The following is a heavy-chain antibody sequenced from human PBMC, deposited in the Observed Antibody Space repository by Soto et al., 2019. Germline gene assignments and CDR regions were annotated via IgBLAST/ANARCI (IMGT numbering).Heavy chain of an antibody. D-gene: IGHD1-26*01. CDR3: AREGDSFDY. J-gene: IGHJ4*02. CDR2: IYYSGST. CDR1: GGSISSYY. Sequence: LSLTCTVSGGSISSYYWSWIRQPPGKGLEWIGYIYYSGSTNYNPSLKSRVTISVDTSKNQFSLKLSSVTAADTAVYYCAREGDSFDYWGQGTLVTVSS. V-gene: IGHV4-59*01.